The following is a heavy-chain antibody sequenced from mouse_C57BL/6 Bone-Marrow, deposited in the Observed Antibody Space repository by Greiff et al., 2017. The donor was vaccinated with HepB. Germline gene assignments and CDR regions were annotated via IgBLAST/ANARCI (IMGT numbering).Heavy chain of an antibody. CDR1: GFTFSSYA. J-gene: IGHJ3*01. V-gene: IGHV5-4*01. CDR2: ISDGGSYT. CDR3: ARDRSFAY. Sequence: DVKLVESGGGLVKPGGSLKLSCAASGFTFSSYAMSWVRQTPEKRLEWVATISDGGSYTYYPDNVKGRFTISRDNAKNNLYLQMSHLKSEDTAMYYCARDRSFAYWGQGTLVTVSA.